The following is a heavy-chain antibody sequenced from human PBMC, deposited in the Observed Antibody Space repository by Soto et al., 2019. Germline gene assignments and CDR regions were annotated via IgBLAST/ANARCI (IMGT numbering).Heavy chain of an antibody. Sequence: SETLSLTCTVSGGSISSGGYYWSWIRQHPGKGLEWIGYIYYSGSTYYNPSLKSRVTISVDTSKNQFSLKLSSVTAADTAVYYCARIHDYGELYYYYYMDVWGKGTTVTVSS. CDR1: GGSISSGGYY. CDR3: ARIHDYGELYYYYYMDV. CDR2: IYYSGST. D-gene: IGHD4-17*01. J-gene: IGHJ6*03. V-gene: IGHV4-31*03.